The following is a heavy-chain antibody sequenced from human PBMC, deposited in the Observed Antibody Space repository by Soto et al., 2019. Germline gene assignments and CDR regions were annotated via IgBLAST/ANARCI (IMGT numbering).Heavy chain of an antibody. CDR1: GGSISSSNW. CDR2: IYHSGST. V-gene: IGHV4-4*02. J-gene: IGHJ4*02. CDR3: ARDFGVVAMAFDY. D-gene: IGHD3-22*01. Sequence: QVPLQESGPGLVKPSGTLSLTCAVSGGSISSSNWWSWVRQPPGKGLEWIGEIYHSGSTNYNPSLKIRVTRSVDKSKNQFSLKLSSVTAADTDVYYCARDFGVVAMAFDYWGQGTLVTVSS.